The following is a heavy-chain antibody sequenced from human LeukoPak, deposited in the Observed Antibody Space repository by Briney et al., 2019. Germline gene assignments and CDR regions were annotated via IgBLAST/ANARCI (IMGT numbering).Heavy chain of an antibody. D-gene: IGHD6-13*01. J-gene: IGHJ5*02. Sequence: SETLSLTCAVSGGSISSSDWWTWVRRPPGEGLEWIGEIYHSGSTYYNPSLMSRVTVSVDTSKTQFSLKLTSVTAADTAVYYCARSLSAAGPTHNWFDPWGQGTLVTVSS. CDR2: IYHSGST. V-gene: IGHV4-4*02. CDR1: GGSISSSDW. CDR3: ARSLSAAGPTHNWFDP.